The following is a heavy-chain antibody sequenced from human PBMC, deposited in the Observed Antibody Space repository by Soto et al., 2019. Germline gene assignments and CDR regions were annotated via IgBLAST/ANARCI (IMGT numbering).Heavy chain of an antibody. J-gene: IGHJ6*03. CDR3: ARGGRMGDYYCYMDV. CDR1: AYSFTSYD. V-gene: IGHV1-8*01. Sequence: QVQLVQSGAEVKKPGASVKVSCEASAYSFTSYDINWVRQATGQGLEWMGWMNSKSGNTAYAQKFQGRVTMTRNTSISTAYMELSSLRSEDTAVYYCARGGRMGDYYCYMDVWGKGTTVTVSS. CDR2: MNSKSGNT. D-gene: IGHD3-16*01.